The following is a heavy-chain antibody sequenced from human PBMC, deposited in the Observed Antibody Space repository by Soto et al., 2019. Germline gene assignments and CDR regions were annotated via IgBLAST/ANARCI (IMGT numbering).Heavy chain of an antibody. V-gene: IGHV3-11*01. D-gene: IGHD3-16*01. Sequence: GGSLRLSCAASGFTFSDYYMSWIRQAPGKGLEWVSYISSSGSTIYYADSVKGRFTISRDNAKNSLYLQMNSLRAEDTAVYYCAREDYDYIWGSSAADYWGQGTLVTVSS. CDR3: AREDYDYIWGSSAADY. J-gene: IGHJ4*02. CDR1: GFTFSDYY. CDR2: ISSSGSTI.